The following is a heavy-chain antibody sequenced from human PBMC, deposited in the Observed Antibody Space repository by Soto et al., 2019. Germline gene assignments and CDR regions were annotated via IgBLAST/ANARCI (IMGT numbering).Heavy chain of an antibody. J-gene: IGHJ1*01. CDR1: SGSIHSSNW. D-gene: IGHD6-19*01. CDR3: AREDPSGWAD. Sequence: QVQLQESGPGLVRPSGTLSLTCAVSSGSIHSSNWWSWVRQPPGKGLEWIGKIYHSGSANYNPSLKSPVHISGDKAKDPFPLKLTSVTAADTAVYYCAREDPSGWADWGQGTLVPVSS. V-gene: IGHV4-4*02. CDR2: IYHSGSA.